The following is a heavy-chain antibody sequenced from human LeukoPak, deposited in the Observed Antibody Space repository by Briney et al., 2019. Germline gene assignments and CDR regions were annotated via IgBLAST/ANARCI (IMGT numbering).Heavy chain of an antibody. V-gene: IGHV3-74*01. D-gene: IGHD4-23*01. J-gene: IGHJ4*02. CDR2: IASDGSST. CDR3: ARGRPHGNDY. Sequence: GGSLRLSCAASGFTFSSYWMNWVRQAPGKGLVWASRIASDGSSTTYADSVKGRFSISRDNAKNTLYLQMNSLRVEDTAVYYCARGRPHGNDYWGQGTLVTVSS. CDR1: GFTFSSYW.